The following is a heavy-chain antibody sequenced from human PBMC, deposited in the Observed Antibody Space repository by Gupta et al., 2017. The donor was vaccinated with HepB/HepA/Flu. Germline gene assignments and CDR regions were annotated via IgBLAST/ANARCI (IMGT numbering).Heavy chain of an antibody. D-gene: IGHD4-17*01. V-gene: IGHV1-3*01. CDR1: GYTFTSYA. CDR2: INAGNGNT. CDR3: ARISTNLDYGDYTWFDP. Sequence: QVQLVQSGAEVKKPGASVKVSCKASGYTFTSYAMHWVRQAPGQRLEWMGWINAGNGNTKYSQKFQGRVTITRDTSASTAYMELSSLRSEDTAVYYCARISTNLDYGDYTWFDPWGQGTLVTVSS. J-gene: IGHJ5*02.